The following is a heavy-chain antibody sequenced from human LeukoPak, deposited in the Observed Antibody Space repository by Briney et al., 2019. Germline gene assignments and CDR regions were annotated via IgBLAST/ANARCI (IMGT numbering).Heavy chain of an antibody. J-gene: IGHJ4*02. CDR1: GFTFSSYS. D-gene: IGHD3-10*01. Sequence: GGSLILSCAASGFTFSSYSMNWVRQAPGKGLEWVSSISSSSSYIYYADSVKGRFTISRDNAKNSLYLQMNSLRAEDTAVYYCASPQTAFGEATFDYWGQGTLVTVSS. CDR3: ASPQTAFGEATFDY. V-gene: IGHV3-21*01. CDR2: ISSSSSYI.